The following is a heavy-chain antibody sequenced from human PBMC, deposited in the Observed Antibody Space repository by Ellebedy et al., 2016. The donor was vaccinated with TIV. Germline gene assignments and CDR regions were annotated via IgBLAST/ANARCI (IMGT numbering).Heavy chain of an antibody. Sequence: GGSLRLSXAASGFTFSSYAMSWVRQAPGKGLEWVSGISDSGGNTYYADSVKGRFTISRDNSKNTVYLQMNTLRAEDTAVYYCAGRGFWGQGTLVTVSS. CDR1: GFTFSSYA. CDR2: ISDSGGNT. J-gene: IGHJ4*02. CDR3: AGRGF. V-gene: IGHV3-23*01.